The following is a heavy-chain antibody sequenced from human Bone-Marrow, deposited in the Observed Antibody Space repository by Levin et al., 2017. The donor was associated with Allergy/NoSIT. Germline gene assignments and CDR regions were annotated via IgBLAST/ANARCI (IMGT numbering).Heavy chain of an antibody. CDR2: ICWNSDTV. CDR3: VNDITSGPSATGDE. J-gene: IGHJ4*02. V-gene: IGHV3-9*01. CDR1: GFTFDDYG. Sequence: GGSLRLSCSASGFTFDDYGMHWVRQAPGKGLEWLSVICWNSDTVAYRDSVKGRFTISRDNAKNSLYLQMNSLRPEDTALYFCVNDITSGPSATGDEWGQGTLVAVSS. D-gene: IGHD3-16*01.